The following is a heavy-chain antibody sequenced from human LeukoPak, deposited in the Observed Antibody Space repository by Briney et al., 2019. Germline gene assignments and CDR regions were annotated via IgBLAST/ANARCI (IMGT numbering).Heavy chain of an antibody. CDR3: ARQDYYDSSGYPPDY. CDR1: GYTFTGYY. Sequence: ASVKVSCKASGYTFTGYYMHWVRQAPGQGLEWMGWINPNSGGTNYAQKFQGRVTMTRDTSISTAYMELSRLRSDDTAVYYCARQDYYDSSGYPPDYWGQGTPVTVSS. CDR2: INPNSGGT. D-gene: IGHD3-22*01. V-gene: IGHV1-2*02. J-gene: IGHJ4*02.